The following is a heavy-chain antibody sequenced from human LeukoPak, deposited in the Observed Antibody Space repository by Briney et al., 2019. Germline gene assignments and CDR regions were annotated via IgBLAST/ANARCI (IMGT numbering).Heavy chain of an antibody. J-gene: IGHJ4*02. V-gene: IGHV4-39*01. CDR2: IYYSGST. D-gene: IGHD7-27*01. CDR3: ARLRPNWGLAFDY. CDR1: GGSNSSSSYY. Sequence: SETLSLTCTVSGGSNSSSSYYWGWIRQPPGKGLEWIGSIYYSGSTYYNPSLKSRVTISVDTSKNQFSLKLSSVTAADTAVYYCARLRPNWGLAFDYWGQGTLVTVSS.